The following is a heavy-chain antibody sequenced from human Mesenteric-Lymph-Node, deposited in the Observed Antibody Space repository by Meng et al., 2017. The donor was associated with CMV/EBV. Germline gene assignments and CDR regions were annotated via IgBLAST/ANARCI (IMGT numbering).Heavy chain of an antibody. D-gene: IGHD3-22*01. V-gene: IGHV3-48*04. CDR2: ISSSSSTI. Sequence: GESLKISCAASGFTFSSYSMNWVRQAPGKGLEWVSYISSSSSTIYYADSVKGRFTISRDNAKNSLYLQMNSLRVEDTAVYYCARGREYYDSSGYSESAFDIWGQGTMVTVSS. CDR1: GFTFSSYS. J-gene: IGHJ3*02. CDR3: ARGREYYDSSGYSESAFDI.